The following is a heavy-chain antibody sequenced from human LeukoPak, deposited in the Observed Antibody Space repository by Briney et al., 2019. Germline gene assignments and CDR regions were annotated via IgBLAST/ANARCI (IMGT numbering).Heavy chain of an antibody. D-gene: IGHD2/OR15-2a*01. CDR2: IIPIFGTA. CDR1: GYTFTSYY. CDR3: ARDTLRNPLNYFDY. J-gene: IGHJ4*02. V-gene: IGHV1-69*05. Sequence: EASVKVSCKASGYTFTSYYMHWVRQAPGQGLEWMGGIIPIFGTANYAQKFQGRVTITTDESTSTAYMELSSLRSEDTAVYYCARDTLRNPLNYFDYWGQGTLVTVSS.